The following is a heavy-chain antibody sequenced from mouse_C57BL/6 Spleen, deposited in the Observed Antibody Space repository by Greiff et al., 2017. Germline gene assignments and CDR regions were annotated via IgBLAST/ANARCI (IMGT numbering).Heavy chain of an antibody. CDR2: IYPGDGDT. D-gene: IGHD1-1*01. CDR1: GYAFSSSW. CDR3: ARGYGSSYSYFGY. V-gene: IGHV1-82*01. Sequence: QVQLQQSGPELVKPGASVKISCKASGYAFSSSWMHWVKQRPGKGLEWIGRIYPGDGDTNYNGKFKGKATLTADKSSSTAYMQLSSLTSEDSAVYFCARGYGSSYSYFGYRGQGTTLTVAS. J-gene: IGHJ2*01.